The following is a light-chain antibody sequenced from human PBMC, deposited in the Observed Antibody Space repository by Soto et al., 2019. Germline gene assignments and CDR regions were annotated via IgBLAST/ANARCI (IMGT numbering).Light chain of an antibody. CDR2: EAS. CDR3: QQYNYLTACT. Sequence: EVVMTQSPATLPVSLGGRVALSCRASQSIGSKLAWYQQKPGQPPRILIYEASNRHAGVPTRFSGSGSGTDFSLTIPCLQSDDFAVYYCQQYNYLTACTFVHGTKVVIK. V-gene: IGKV3D-15*01. J-gene: IGKJ1*01. CDR1: QSIGSK.